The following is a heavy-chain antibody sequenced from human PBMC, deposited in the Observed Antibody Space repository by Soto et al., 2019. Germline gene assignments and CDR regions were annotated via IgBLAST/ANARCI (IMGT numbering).Heavy chain of an antibody. V-gene: IGHV3-21*01. CDR1: GFTFSTYT. CDR2: INGRGNYI. D-gene: IGHD1-26*01. CDR3: VREDGKVGTNSAFDY. Sequence: EVQVVESGGDLVKPGGSLRLSCASSGFTFSTYTMNWVRQAPGKGLEWVSSINGRGNYIYYAESVKGRFTISRDNAKNSLYLQIDRLRAEDTALYYCVREDGKVGTNSAFDYWGLGALVNVSS. J-gene: IGHJ4*02.